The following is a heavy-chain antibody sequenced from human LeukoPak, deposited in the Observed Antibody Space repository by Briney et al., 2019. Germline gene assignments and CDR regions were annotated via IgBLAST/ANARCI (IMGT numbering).Heavy chain of an antibody. J-gene: IGHJ4*02. D-gene: IGHD3-22*01. CDR3: AREDYYNSGGYYLDY. CDR1: GYSISRGYS. Sequence: SETLSLTCTVSGYSISRGYSWGWIRQPPGKGLEWIGNIYHSGSTNYSPSLKSRVTISVDTSRNQFSLKLSSVTAADTAVYFCAREDYYNSGGYYLDYWGQGTLVTVSS. V-gene: IGHV4-38-2*02. CDR2: IYHSGST.